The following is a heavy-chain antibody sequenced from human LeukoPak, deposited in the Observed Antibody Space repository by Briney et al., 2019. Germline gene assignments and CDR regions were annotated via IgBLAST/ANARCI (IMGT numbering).Heavy chain of an antibody. CDR1: GGSISSGSYY. Sequence: SQTLSLTCTVSGGSISSGSYYWSWIRQPAGKGLEWIGRIYTSGSTNYNPSLKSRVTISVDTSKNQFSQKLSSVTAADTAVYYCARDSLDYGDYYFDYWGQGTLVTVSS. J-gene: IGHJ4*02. V-gene: IGHV4-61*02. D-gene: IGHD4-17*01. CDR3: ARDSLDYGDYYFDY. CDR2: IYTSGST.